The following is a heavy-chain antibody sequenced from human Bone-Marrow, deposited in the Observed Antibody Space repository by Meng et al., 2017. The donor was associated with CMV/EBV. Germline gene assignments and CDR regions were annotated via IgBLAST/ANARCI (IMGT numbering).Heavy chain of an antibody. CDR1: GGSISSGGYY. Sequence: SETLSLTCIVSGGSISSGGYYWSWIRQHPGKGLEWTGYIYYSGSTYYKPSLKSRVTISGDTSKNLFSLRLSSVTAADTAVYYCARDVGASGWFDRPYYFDYWGQGTLVTVSS. J-gene: IGHJ4*02. D-gene: IGHD6-19*01. CDR2: IYYSGST. V-gene: IGHV4-31*03. CDR3: ARDVGASGWFDRPYYFDY.